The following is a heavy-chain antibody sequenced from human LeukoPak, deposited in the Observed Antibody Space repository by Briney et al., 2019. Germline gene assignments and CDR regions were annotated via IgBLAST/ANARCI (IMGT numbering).Heavy chain of an antibody. D-gene: IGHD2-21*02. CDR1: GFAFITYA. CDR2: ISGSGGTT. J-gene: IGHJ4*02. V-gene: IGHV3-23*01. Sequence: GGSLRLSCAASGFAFITYAMSWVRQAPGKGLEWVSAISGSGGTTYYADSVKGRFTISRDISKNTLYLQMNSLRAEDTAVYYCARGGAYCGGDCSAYFDCWGQGTLVTVSS. CDR3: ARGGAYCGGDCSAYFDC.